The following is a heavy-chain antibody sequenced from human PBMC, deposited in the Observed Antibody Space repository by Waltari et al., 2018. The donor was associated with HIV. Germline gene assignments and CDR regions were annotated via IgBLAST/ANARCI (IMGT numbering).Heavy chain of an antibody. CDR3: ARRRDYDNSGHYYYFDY. Sequence: QVQLQESGPGLVKPSQTLSLTCTVSGASISSGGYYWIWIRQHPGKGLEGIRYIYYSGSTYYNPSLKSRVTISVDTSKNQFSLKMTAVTAADTAVYYCARRRDYDNSGHYYYFDYWGQGALVTVSS. J-gene: IGHJ4*02. V-gene: IGHV4-31*03. CDR2: IYYSGST. CDR1: GASISSGGYY. D-gene: IGHD3-22*01.